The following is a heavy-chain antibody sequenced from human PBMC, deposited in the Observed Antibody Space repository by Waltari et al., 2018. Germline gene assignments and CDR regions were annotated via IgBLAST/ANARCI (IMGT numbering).Heavy chain of an antibody. CDR3: ARNHYYDSIQAQTGDAFDI. CDR2: INPNSGGT. J-gene: IGHJ3*02. D-gene: IGHD3-22*01. V-gene: IGHV1-2*06. CDR1: GYTFTGYY. Sequence: QVQLVQSGAEVKKPGASVKVSCKASGYTFTGYYMHWVRQAPGQGLEWMGRINPNSGGTNYAQKFQGRVTMTRDTSISTAYMELSSLRSEDTAVYYCARNHYYDSIQAQTGDAFDIWGQGTMVTVSS.